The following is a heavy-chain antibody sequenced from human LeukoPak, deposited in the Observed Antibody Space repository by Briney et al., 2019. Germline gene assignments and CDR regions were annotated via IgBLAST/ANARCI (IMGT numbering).Heavy chain of an antibody. CDR2: IYYSGST. V-gene: IGHV4-59*01. CDR3: ARDQAGAMDDFWSGPSGAFDI. D-gene: IGHD3-3*01. J-gene: IGHJ3*02. Sequence: SETLSLTCTVSGGAISSYYWSWIRQPPGKGLEWIGYIYYSGSTNYNPSLKSRVTISVDTSKNQFSLKLSSVTAADTAVYYCARDQAGAMDDFWSGPSGAFDIWGQGTMVTVSS. CDR1: GGAISSYY.